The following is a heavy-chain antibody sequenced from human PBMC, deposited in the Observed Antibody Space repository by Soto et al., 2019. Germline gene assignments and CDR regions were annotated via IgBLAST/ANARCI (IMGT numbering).Heavy chain of an antibody. Sequence: QLQLQESGPGLVKPSETLSLTCTVSGGSVSSSSYYWGWVRQPRGTGLEWIGSVYYSGCTYYNQALESRVTISVDKSKNPFALKLMSLSAADTAVYYCGRLEGLATISYYFDYWGQGALVTVSS. CDR2: VYYSGCT. CDR3: GRLEGLATISYYFDY. CDR1: GGSVSSSSYY. J-gene: IGHJ4*02. V-gene: IGHV4-39*01. D-gene: IGHD3-3*01.